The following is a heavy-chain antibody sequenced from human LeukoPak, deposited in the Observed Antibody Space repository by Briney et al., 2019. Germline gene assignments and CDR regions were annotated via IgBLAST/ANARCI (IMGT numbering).Heavy chain of an antibody. CDR1: GFTFSFYG. J-gene: IGHJ4*02. CDR3: AKEGSGRTFDY. V-gene: IGHV3-30*18. Sequence: PGGSLRLSCAASGFTFSFYGMHWVRQAPGKGLEWVAVISYDGSNIYYADSVKGRFTISRDNSKNTLYLQMSSLRAEDTAVYYCAKEGSGRTFDYWGQGTLVTVSS. D-gene: IGHD1-26*01. CDR2: ISYDGSNI.